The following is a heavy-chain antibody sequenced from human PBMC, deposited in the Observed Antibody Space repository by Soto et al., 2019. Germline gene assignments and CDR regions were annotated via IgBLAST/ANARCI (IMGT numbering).Heavy chain of an antibody. CDR1: GDSVSSNSAA. CDR2: TYHRSKWYS. J-gene: IGHJ4*02. Sequence: PSQTLSLTCAISGDSVSSNSAAWNWIRRSPSRGLEWLGRTYHRSKWYSDYAESVKSRITINPDTSKNQFSLQLNSVTPEDTAVYYCARFRTGAVSGLDYWGQGTPVTVSS. CDR3: ARFRTGAVSGLDY. D-gene: IGHD3-10*01. V-gene: IGHV6-1*01.